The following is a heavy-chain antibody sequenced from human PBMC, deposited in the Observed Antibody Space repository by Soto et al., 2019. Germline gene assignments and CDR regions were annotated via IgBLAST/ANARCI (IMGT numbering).Heavy chain of an antibody. J-gene: IGHJ3*02. Sequence: QLQLQESGSGLVKPSQTLSLTCAVSGGSISSGGYTWSWIRQPPGKGLEWIGYIYHSGSTYYNPSCTCRVTILVERSKNQFFVKLSSVTAADTAVYYCDRVGFITVGGVIVNPCVFDIWGQGTMVTVSS. CDR2: IYHSGST. CDR3: DRVGFITVGGVIVNPCVFDI. V-gene: IGHV4-30-2*01. CDR1: GGSISSGGYT. D-gene: IGHD3-16*02.